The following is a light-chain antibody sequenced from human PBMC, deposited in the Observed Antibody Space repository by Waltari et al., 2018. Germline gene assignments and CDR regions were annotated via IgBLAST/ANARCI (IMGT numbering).Light chain of an antibody. CDR1: QSVSRS. Sequence: EIVLTQSPGTLSLSPGERATLSCRASQSVSRSLTWYQQKPGQAPRLLIYEASSRATGIPDRFSGSGSGTDFSLTISRLQPEDFAVYYCQHYVRLPATFGQGTKVEIK. CDR3: QHYVRLPAT. CDR2: EAS. V-gene: IGKV3-20*01. J-gene: IGKJ1*01.